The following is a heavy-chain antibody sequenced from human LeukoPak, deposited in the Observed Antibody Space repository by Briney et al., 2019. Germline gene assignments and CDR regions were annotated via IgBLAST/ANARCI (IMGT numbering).Heavy chain of an antibody. CDR2: MNPNSGNT. CDR1: GYTFTGYD. J-gene: IGHJ4*02. D-gene: IGHD6-13*01. CDR3: ARDYPLRQQLDFDY. Sequence: GASVKVSCKASGYTFTGYDINWVRQATGQGLEWMGWMNPNSGNTGYAQKFQGRVTITRNTSISTAYMELSSLRSDDTAVYYCARDYPLRQQLDFDYWGQGTLVTVSS. V-gene: IGHV1-8*03.